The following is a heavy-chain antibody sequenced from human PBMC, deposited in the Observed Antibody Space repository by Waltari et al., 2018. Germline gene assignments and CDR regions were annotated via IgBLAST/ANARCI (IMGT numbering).Heavy chain of an antibody. CDR1: GFLFRNYW. V-gene: IGHV3-74*01. CDR2: IDGDGRDGRSP. D-gene: IGHD7-27*01. CDR3: ARDTPGDGIDY. Sequence: EVPLVESGGASVQPGGSLRLSCKTSGFLFRNYWMHWLRQVPGKGLLWVSHIDGDGRDGRSPDYADSVKGRFTISRDNAKNTVYLQMNSLRVEDTAVYYCARDTPGDGIDYWGQGTLVTVSS. J-gene: IGHJ4*02.